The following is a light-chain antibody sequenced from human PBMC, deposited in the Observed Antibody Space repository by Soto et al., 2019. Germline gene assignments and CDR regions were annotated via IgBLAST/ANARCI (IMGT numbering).Light chain of an antibody. CDR1: QSISSH. J-gene: IGKJ1*01. V-gene: IGKV1-39*01. CDR3: LQDYNYPWT. CDR2: GAS. Sequence: DIQMTHSPSSLSASVGDRVTITCRASQSISSHLNWYQQKAGKAPKLLISGASSLESGVPSRFSGSGSGTDFTLTISSLQPEDFATYYCLQDYNYPWTFGQGTMVDIK.